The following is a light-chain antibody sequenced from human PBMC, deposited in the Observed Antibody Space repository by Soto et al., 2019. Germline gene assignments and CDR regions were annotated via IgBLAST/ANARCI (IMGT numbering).Light chain of an antibody. J-gene: IGKJ1*01. V-gene: IGKV3-20*01. CDR2: GAS. CDR3: QQYDSSPRT. CDR1: QSVSSSY. Sequence: IVLPQSPGTLSLSPGERATLSCRASQSVSSSYLAWYQQKPGQAPRLLIYGASSRATGIPDRFSGSGSGTDGTLTISRLEPEECAVYYGQQYDSSPRTCGQGTKVDIK.